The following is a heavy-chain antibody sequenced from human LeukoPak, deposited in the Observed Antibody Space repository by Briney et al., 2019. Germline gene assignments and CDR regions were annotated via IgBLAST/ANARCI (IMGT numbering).Heavy chain of an antibody. D-gene: IGHD1-26*01. Sequence: GASVKVSCKASGYTFTGYYMHWVRQAPGQGLEWMGWINPNSGGTNYAQKFQGRVTMTRDTSISTAYMELSRLRSDDTAVYYCARDAAPSGSYSDYWFDPWAREPWSPSPQ. V-gene: IGHV1-2*02. CDR1: GYTFTGYY. J-gene: IGHJ5*02. CDR3: ARDAAPSGSYSDYWFDP. CDR2: INPNSGGT.